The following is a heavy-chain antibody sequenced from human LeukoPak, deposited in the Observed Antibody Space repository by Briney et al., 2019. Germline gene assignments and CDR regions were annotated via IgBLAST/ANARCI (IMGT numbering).Heavy chain of an antibody. CDR3: ARDPPRSGSFLGKTT. V-gene: IGHV3-66*01. J-gene: IGHJ4*02. Sequence: GGSLRLSCAASGFTVSSNYMSWVRQAPGKGLEWVSVIYSGGSTYYADSVKGRFTISRDNSENTLYLQMNSLRAEDTAVYYCARDPPRSGSFLGKTTWGQGTLVTVSS. CDR2: IYSGGST. D-gene: IGHD3-10*01. CDR1: GFTVSSNY.